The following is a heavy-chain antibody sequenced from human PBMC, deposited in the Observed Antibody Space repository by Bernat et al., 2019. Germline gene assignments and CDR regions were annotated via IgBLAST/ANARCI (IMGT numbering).Heavy chain of an antibody. D-gene: IGHD4-11*01. CDR2: ISYDGSNK. V-gene: IGHV3-30-3*01. J-gene: IGHJ4*02. Sequence: QVRLVESGGGVVQPGRSLRLSCAASGFTFSSYAMHWVRQAPGKGLEWVAVISYDGSNKYYADSVKGRFTISRDNSKNTLYLQMNSLRAEDTAVYYCARWDSNYDLTGASFTFDYWGQGTLVTFSS. CDR1: GFTFSSYA. CDR3: ARWDSNYDLTGASFTFDY.